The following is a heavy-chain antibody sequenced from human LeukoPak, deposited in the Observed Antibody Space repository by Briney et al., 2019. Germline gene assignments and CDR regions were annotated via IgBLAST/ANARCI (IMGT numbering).Heavy chain of an antibody. D-gene: IGHD3-10*01. CDR1: GDSISSSFYY. CDR3: ARLLPDMVRGVIPFLFDY. Sequence: SETLSLTCTVSGDSISSSFYYWGWIRQPPGKGLEWIGSIYYGGGTHYNPSLKSRVTISVDTPKNQFSLKLSSVTAADAAVYYCARLLPDMVRGVIPFLFDYWGQGTLVTVSS. V-gene: IGHV4-39*01. CDR2: IYYGGGT. J-gene: IGHJ4*02.